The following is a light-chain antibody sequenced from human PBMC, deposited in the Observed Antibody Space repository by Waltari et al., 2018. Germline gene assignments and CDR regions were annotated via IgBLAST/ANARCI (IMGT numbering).Light chain of an antibody. CDR3: QTGGHGTWV. CDR2: VNSDGSH. CDR1: SGHSTNV. V-gene: IGLV4-69*01. Sequence: QLVLTQSPSASASLGASVKLTCTLSSGHSTNVIAWLQKRPEKGPRYLMKVNSDGSHNKGDGIPDRFSGSSSVAERYLTISSLQSEDEADYYCQTGGHGTWVFGGGTKLTVL. J-gene: IGLJ3*02.